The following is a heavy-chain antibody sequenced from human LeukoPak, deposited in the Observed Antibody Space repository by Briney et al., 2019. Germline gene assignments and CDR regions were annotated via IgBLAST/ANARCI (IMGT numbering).Heavy chain of an antibody. CDR2: TNEDGSIT. V-gene: IGHV3-74*01. D-gene: IGHD1-26*01. Sequence: GGSLRLSCAASGFSFSSYWMHWVRQAPGKGLVWVSRTNEDGSITNYADSVKGRFTISRDNAKNTLYLQMNSLTAEDTAVYYCIRDLGGRSGHWGQGTLVTVSS. CDR3: IRDLGGRSGH. J-gene: IGHJ4*02. CDR1: GFSFSSYW.